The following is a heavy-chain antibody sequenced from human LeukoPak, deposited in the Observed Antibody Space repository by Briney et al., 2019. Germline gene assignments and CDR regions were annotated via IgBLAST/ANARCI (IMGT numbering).Heavy chain of an antibody. CDR1: GSTLTDYY. Sequence: GGSLRLSCAASGSTLTDYYMSSIRQAPGKGMDWVSYISSNGSTIYYADSVKGRFTISRENSQNSLYLQMNSLGGEDTAVYYWARRWTRIAGVYYYYGMDVWGQGTTVTVSS. CDR3: ARRWTRIAGVYYYYGMDV. D-gene: IGHD1-14*01. V-gene: IGHV3-11*01. J-gene: IGHJ6*02. CDR2: ISSNGSTI.